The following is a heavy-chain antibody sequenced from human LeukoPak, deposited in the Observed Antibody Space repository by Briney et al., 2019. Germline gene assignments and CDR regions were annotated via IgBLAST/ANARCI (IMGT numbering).Heavy chain of an antibody. CDR2: IIPIFGTA. Sequence: SVKVSCKASGGTFSSYAISWVRQAPGQGLEWRGGIIPIFGTANHAQKFQGRVTITTGESTSTAYMELSSLRSEDTAVYYCARDGAHDYGDWDAFDIWGQGTMVTVSS. CDR1: GGTFSSYA. D-gene: IGHD4-17*01. J-gene: IGHJ3*02. CDR3: ARDGAHDYGDWDAFDI. V-gene: IGHV1-69*05.